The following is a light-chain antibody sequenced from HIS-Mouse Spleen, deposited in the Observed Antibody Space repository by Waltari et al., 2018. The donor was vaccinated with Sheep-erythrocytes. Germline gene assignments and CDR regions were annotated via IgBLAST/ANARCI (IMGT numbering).Light chain of an antibody. V-gene: IGLV2-11*01. CDR1: SSDVGGYNY. J-gene: IGLJ1*01. CDR3: CSYAGSYNHV. Sequence: QSALTQPRSVSGSPGQSVTISCTGTSSDVGGYNYVSWHQQHPGKAPKLMIYDVSKRPPRVPDRFSGSKSGNTASRTISGLQAEDEADYYCCSYAGSYNHVFATGTKVTVL. CDR2: DVS.